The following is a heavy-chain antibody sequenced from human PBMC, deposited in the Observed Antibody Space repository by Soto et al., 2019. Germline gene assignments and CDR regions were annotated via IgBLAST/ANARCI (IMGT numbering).Heavy chain of an antibody. D-gene: IGHD6-6*01. CDR3: ARSKYSISSFDY. CDR1: GFSLSTDDVG. CDR2: IYWDDDK. J-gene: IGHJ4*02. Sequence: SCPTLVNPTQTLTLTCTFSGFSLSTDDVGVGWIRQPPGKALDWLAVIYWDDDKRYSPSLKSRLTITKDTSKNQVLLTMTNMDPVDTATYFCARSKYSISSFDYWGQGALVT. V-gene: IGHV2-5*02.